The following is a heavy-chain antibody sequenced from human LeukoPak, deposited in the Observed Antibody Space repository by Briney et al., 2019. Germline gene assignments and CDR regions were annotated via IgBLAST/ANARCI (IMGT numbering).Heavy chain of an antibody. CDR3: ARGGRYGKFDY. V-gene: IGHV4-31*03. J-gene: IGHJ4*02. CDR2: IYYSGST. D-gene: IGHD5-18*01. Sequence: SETLSLTCTVSGGSISSGGYYWSWIRQHPGKGLEWIGYIYYSGSTYYNPPLKSRVTISVDTSKNQFSLKLSSVTAADTAVYYCARGGRYGKFDYWGQGTLVTVSS. CDR1: GGSISSGGYY.